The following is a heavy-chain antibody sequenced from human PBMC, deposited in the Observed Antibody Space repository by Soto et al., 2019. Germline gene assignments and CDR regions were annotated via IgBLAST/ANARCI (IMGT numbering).Heavy chain of an antibody. CDR2: FDPSDYQS. CDR1: GYSFAGYW. J-gene: IGHJ4*02. D-gene: IGHD3-22*01. V-gene: IGHV5-10-1*01. CDR3: ARQIYDSDTGPNFQYYFDS. Sequence: GGSLKISCKGSGYSFAGYWITWVRQKPGKGLEWMVRFDPSDYQSYYSPSFRGHVTISDTKSINTVFLQWRSLRASDTAMYYCARQIYDSDTGPNFQYYFDSWGQGTPVTVSS.